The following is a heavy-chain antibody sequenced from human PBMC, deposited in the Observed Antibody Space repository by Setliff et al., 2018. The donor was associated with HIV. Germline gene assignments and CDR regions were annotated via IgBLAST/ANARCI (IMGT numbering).Heavy chain of an antibody. CDR1: GYTFTDYY. Sequence: ASVKVSCKTSGYTFTDYYMHWVQQAPGKGLEWMGHVDPENGESIYAEKFQGRVTIRADRSVDTVYMEVSSLIYEDTAAYYCATDHWGXYGNAFDIWGQGTMVTVSS. J-gene: IGHJ3*02. CDR3: ATDHWGXYGNAFDI. V-gene: IGHV1-69-2*01. D-gene: IGHD4-17*01. CDR2: VDPENGES.